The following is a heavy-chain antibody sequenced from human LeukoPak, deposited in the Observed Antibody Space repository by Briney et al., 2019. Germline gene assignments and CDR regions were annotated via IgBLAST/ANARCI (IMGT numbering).Heavy chain of an antibody. CDR1: GGTFSSYA. D-gene: IGHD3-22*01. J-gene: IGHJ5*02. V-gene: IGHV1-69*01. Sequence: SVKVSCKASGGTFSSYAISWVRQAPGQGLEWMGGIIPIFGTANYAQKFQGRVTITADESTSTAYMELSSLRSEGTAVYYCARDSLGLYYDSSGFPRYNWFDPWGQGTLVTVSS. CDR3: ARDSLGLYYDSSGFPRYNWFDP. CDR2: IIPIFGTA.